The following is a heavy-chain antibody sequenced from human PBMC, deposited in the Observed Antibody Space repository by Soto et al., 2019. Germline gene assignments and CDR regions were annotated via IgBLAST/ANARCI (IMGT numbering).Heavy chain of an antibody. J-gene: IGHJ5*02. Sequence: ASVKVSCKASGYTFTVYYMHWVRQAPGQGLEWMGWINPNSGGTNYAQKFQGWVTMTRDTSISTAYMGLSRLRSDDTAVYYCARESGITGTIGVSWFDPWGQGTLVTVSS. CDR1: GYTFTVYY. D-gene: IGHD1-7*01. V-gene: IGHV1-2*04. CDR3: ARESGITGTIGVSWFDP. CDR2: INPNSGGT.